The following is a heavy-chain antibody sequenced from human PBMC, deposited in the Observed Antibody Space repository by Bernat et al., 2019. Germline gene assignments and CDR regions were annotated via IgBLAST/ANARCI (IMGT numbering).Heavy chain of an antibody. D-gene: IGHD5-24*01. Sequence: QVQLVESGGGVVQPGRSLRLSCAASGFTFSSYGMHWVRQAPGKGLEWVAVIWYDGSNKYYADSVKGRFTISRDNSKNTLYLQMNSLRAEDTAVYYCARAREMATNAIDYWGQGTLVAVS. CDR1: GFTFSSYG. V-gene: IGHV3-33*01. CDR2: IWYDGSNK. J-gene: IGHJ4*02. CDR3: ARAREMATNAIDY.